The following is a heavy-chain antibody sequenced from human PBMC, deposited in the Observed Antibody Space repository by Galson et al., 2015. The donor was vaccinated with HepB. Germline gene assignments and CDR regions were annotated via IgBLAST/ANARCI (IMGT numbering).Heavy chain of an antibody. CDR1: GSSLLTTGVA. D-gene: IGHD3-9*01. CDR3: AHTDVRLTGFFDT. Sequence: PALVKPTQTLTLTCTFSGSSLLTTGVAVGWIRQPPGKALEWLAPMFWNDDERHHPPPKNRITPNKGNSRNQVVLTVTNMDPIDTGTYYCAHTDVRLTGFFDTWGQGILITVSS. V-gene: IGHV2-5*01. CDR2: MFWNDDE. J-gene: IGHJ4*02.